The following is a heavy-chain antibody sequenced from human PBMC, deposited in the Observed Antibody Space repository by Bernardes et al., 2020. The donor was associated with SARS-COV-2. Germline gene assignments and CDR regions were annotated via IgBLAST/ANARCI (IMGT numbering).Heavy chain of an antibody. J-gene: IGHJ6*03. CDR3: ARGGDVVVPAAILGWGYYYYMDV. Sequence: GGSLRLSCAASGFTVSSNYMSWVRQAPGKGLEWVSVIYSGGSTYYADSVKGRFTISRDNSKNTLYLQMNSLRAEDTAVYYCARGGDVVVPAAILGWGYYYYMDVWGKGTTVTVSS. D-gene: IGHD2-2*02. V-gene: IGHV3-66*02. CDR1: GFTVSSNY. CDR2: IYSGGST.